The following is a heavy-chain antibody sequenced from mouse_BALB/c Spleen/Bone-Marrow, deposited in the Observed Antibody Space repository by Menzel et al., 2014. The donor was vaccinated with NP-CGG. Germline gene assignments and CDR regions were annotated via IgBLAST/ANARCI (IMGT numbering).Heavy chain of an antibody. CDR1: GYTFTSYW. D-gene: IGHD1-1*01. J-gene: IGHJ4*01. CDR3: ARSYYVSSPYAMDY. V-gene: IGHV1S41*01. CDR2: IAPGSGNI. Sequence: DLVKPVASVKLSCKASGYTFTSYWINWVKQRPGQGLEWIGRIAPGSGNIYYNEMFKVKATLTVDASSSTAYIQLSSLSSEDSAVYFCARSYYVSSPYAMDYWGQGTSVTVSS.